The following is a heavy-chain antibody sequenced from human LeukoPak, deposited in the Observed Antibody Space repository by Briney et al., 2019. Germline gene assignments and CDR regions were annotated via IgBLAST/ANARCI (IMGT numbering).Heavy chain of an antibody. J-gene: IGHJ6*03. Sequence: SETLSLTCTVSGGSISSYYWSWIRQPAGKGLEWIGRIYTSGSTNYNPSLKSRVTMSVDTSKNQFSLKLSSVTAADTAVYYCARDAPILGALYYYYMDVWGKGTTVTVSS. CDR1: GGSISSYY. V-gene: IGHV4-4*07. D-gene: IGHD3-16*01. CDR3: ARDAPILGALYYYYMDV. CDR2: IYTSGST.